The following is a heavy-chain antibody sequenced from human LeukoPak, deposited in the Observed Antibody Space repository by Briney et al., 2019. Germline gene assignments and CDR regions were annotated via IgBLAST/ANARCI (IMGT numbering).Heavy chain of an antibody. CDR2: MNPNSGNT. CDR1: GYTFTSYD. J-gene: IGHJ6*03. CDR3: ARARAVAGIYYYYYMDV. D-gene: IGHD6-19*01. Sequence: ASVKVSCKASGYTFTSYDINWVRQATGQGLEWMGWMNPNSGNTGYAQKFQGRVTITRNTSISTAYMELSSLRSEDTAVYYCARARAVAGIYYYYYMDVWGKGTTVTVSS. V-gene: IGHV1-8*03.